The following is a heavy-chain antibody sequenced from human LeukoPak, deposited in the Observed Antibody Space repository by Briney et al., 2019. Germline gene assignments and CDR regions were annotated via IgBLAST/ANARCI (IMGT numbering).Heavy chain of an antibody. D-gene: IGHD2-15*01. Sequence: ASVKVSCKASGYTFTDYYMHWVRQAPGQGLEWMGWINPNSGGTNYAQKFQGRVTMTRDTSISTAYMELSRLRSDDTAVYYCARDPSAPEELLQYYFDYWGQGTLVTVSS. CDR2: INPNSGGT. CDR1: GYTFTDYY. V-gene: IGHV1-2*02. J-gene: IGHJ4*02. CDR3: ARDPSAPEELLQYYFDY.